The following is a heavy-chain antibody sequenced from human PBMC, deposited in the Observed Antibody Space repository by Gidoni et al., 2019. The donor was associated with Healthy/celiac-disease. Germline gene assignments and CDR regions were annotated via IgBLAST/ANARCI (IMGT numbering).Heavy chain of an antibody. J-gene: IGHJ6*02. V-gene: IGHV2-26*01. Sequence: QVTLKESGPVLVKPTETLTLTCTVSGFSLSNARMGVSWIRQPPGKALEWLAHIFSNYEKSYSTSLKSRLTISKDTSKSQLVLTMTNMDPVDTATYYCARGYYDFWSGYSDYYYGMDVWGQGTTVTVSS. CDR1: GFSLSNARMG. D-gene: IGHD3-3*01. CDR3: ARGYYDFWSGYSDYYYGMDV. CDR2: IFSNYEK.